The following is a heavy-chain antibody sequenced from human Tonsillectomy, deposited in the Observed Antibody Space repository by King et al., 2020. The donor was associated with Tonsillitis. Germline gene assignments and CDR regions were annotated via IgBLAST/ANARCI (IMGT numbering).Heavy chain of an antibody. D-gene: IGHD7-27*01. CDR2: IYYSGST. J-gene: IGHJ4*02. CDR3: PGVLKWGFDY. CDR1: GGSISSYY. Sequence: QLQESGPGLVKPSETLSLTCTVSGGSISSYYWSWIRQPPGKGLEWIGYIYYSGSTNYNPSLKSRVTISVDTSKNQFSLKLSSVIAPDTTVYYCPGVLKWGFDYWGQGTLVTVSS. V-gene: IGHV4-59*01.